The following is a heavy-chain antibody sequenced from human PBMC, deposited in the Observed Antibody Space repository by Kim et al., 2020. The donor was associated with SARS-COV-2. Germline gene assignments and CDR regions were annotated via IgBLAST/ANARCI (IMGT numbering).Heavy chain of an antibody. V-gene: IGHV3-23*01. Sequence: GGSLRLSCAASGFTFTSYAMSWVRQAPGKGLEWVSSISGSGGSTYYADSVKGRFTISRDNSKNTLYLQMNSLRAEDTAVYYCAKDPFFGILHASWFDPWGQGTLVTVSS. J-gene: IGHJ5*02. CDR3: AKDPFFGILHASWFDP. D-gene: IGHD3-3*01. CDR2: ISGSGGST. CDR1: GFTFTSYA.